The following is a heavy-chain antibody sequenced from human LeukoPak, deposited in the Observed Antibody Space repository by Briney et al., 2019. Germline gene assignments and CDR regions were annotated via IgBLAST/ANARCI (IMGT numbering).Heavy chain of an antibody. Sequence: SVKVSCKASGGTFSSYAISWVRQAPGQGLEWMGGIIPIFGTANYAQKFQGRVTITADESTSTAYMELSSLRSEDTAVYYCSSNYYDSSGYLGCYWGQGTLVTVSS. CDR1: GGTFSSYA. CDR2: IIPIFGTA. D-gene: IGHD3-22*01. J-gene: IGHJ4*02. V-gene: IGHV1-69*13. CDR3: SSNYYDSSGYLGCY.